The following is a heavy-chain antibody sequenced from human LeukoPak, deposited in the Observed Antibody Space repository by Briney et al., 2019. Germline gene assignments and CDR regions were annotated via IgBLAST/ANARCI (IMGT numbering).Heavy chain of an antibody. Sequence: GGYLRLSCAASGFTFSNAWMSWVRQAPGKGLEWAGRIKSKTDGGTTDYAAPVKGRFTISRDDSKNTLYLQMNSLKTEDTAVYYCTTGRGAPYWGQGTLVTVSS. CDR1: GFTFSNAW. CDR2: IKSKTDGGTT. V-gene: IGHV3-15*01. J-gene: IGHJ4*02. CDR3: TTGRGAPY.